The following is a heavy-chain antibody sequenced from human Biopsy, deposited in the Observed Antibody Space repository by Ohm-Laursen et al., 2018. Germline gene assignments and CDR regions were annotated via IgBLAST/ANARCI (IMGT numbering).Heavy chain of an antibody. Sequence: TLSPTCTVNGGSWDFHYWSWIRQPPGKGLEWIGHISYTGYTSYKSSLKSRVTISLDTSRKHFSLRLTSLAAADTAVYYCARGSNEYGGLYFPHWGQGTLVTVSS. V-gene: IGHV4-59*11. CDR3: ARGSNEYGGLYFPH. CDR2: ISYTGYT. CDR1: GGSWDFHY. D-gene: IGHD4-23*01. J-gene: IGHJ1*01.